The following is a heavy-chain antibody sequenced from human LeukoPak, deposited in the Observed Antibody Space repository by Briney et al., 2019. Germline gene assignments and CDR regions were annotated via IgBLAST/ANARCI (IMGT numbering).Heavy chain of an antibody. CDR2: IYTSGST. Sequence: SETLSLTCIVSGGSLSSYYRSWIRQPAGKGLEWIGRIYTSGSTNYNPSLKSRVTMSVDTSKNHFSLKLSSVTAADTAVYYCARDKVAVAGTLDYWGQGTLVTVSS. CDR1: GGSLSSYY. J-gene: IGHJ4*02. CDR3: ARDKVAVAGTLDY. D-gene: IGHD6-19*01. V-gene: IGHV4-4*07.